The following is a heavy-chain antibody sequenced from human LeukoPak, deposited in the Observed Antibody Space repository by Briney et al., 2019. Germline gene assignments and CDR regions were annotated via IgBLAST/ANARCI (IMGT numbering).Heavy chain of an antibody. D-gene: IGHD3-10*01. Sequence: ASVTVSRTASGGTFTSYGISWVRQAPGQGLEWMGWISAYNGNTNYAQKLQGRVTMTTDTSTSTAYMELRSLRSDDTAVYYCARVVGDNRYFDYWGQGTLVTVSS. V-gene: IGHV1-18*01. J-gene: IGHJ4*02. CDR3: ARVVGDNRYFDY. CDR2: ISAYNGNT. CDR1: GGTFTSYG.